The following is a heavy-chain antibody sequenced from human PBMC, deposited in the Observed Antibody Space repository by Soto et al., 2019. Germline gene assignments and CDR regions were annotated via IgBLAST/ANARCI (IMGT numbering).Heavy chain of an antibody. Sequence: GGSLRLSCAASGSTFSDYYMSWIRQAPGKGLEWVSYISSSGSTIYYADSVKGRFTISRDNAKNSLYLQMNSLRAEDTAVYYCARVAVAGPYFDYWGQGTLVTVSS. CDR3: ARVAVAGPYFDY. V-gene: IGHV3-11*01. CDR1: GSTFSDYY. D-gene: IGHD6-19*01. CDR2: ISSSGSTI. J-gene: IGHJ4*02.